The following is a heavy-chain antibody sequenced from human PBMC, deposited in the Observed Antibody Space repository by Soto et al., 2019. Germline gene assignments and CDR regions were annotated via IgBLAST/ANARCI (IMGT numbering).Heavy chain of an antibody. Sequence: QVRLQQWGAGLLKPSETLSLTCAVYGGSFSGYYWSWIRQPPGKGLEWIGEINHSGSTNYNPSLKSRVTISVDTSKNQFSLKLSSVTAADTAVYYCARAGDYGVVGWGQGTLVTVSS. J-gene: IGHJ4*02. V-gene: IGHV4-34*01. CDR3: ARAGDYGVVG. D-gene: IGHD3-3*01. CDR1: GGSFSGYY. CDR2: INHSGST.